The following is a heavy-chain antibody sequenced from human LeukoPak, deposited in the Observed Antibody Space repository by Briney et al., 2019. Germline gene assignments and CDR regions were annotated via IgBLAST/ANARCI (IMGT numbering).Heavy chain of an antibody. Sequence: ASVKVSCKASGYTFTSNGISWVRQAPGQGLEWMGWISAYNGNTDYEQKLQGRVTMTTDTSTSTAYMELRSLRSDDTAVYYCASLKNSYDSSGYLVTDAFDIWGQGTMVTVSS. CDR2: ISAYNGNT. CDR1: GYTFTSNG. D-gene: IGHD3-22*01. V-gene: IGHV1-18*01. J-gene: IGHJ3*02. CDR3: ASLKNSYDSSGYLVTDAFDI.